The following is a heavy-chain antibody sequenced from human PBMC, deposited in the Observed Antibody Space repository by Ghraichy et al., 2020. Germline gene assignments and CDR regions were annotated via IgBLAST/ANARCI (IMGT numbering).Heavy chain of an antibody. Sequence: GGSLRLSCAASGFTFSSYEMTWVRQAPGKGLEWVSTISGGGGNTYYGDSVKGRFTVSRDNSHNTMSLQMNSLRAEDTALNYCAKAWGFCSGGTCPSYKWFDPWGPGTLVTVSS. D-gene: IGHD2-15*01. CDR1: GFTFSSYE. V-gene: IGHV3-23*01. CDR2: ISGGGGNT. CDR3: AKAWGFCSGGTCPSYKWFDP. J-gene: IGHJ5*02.